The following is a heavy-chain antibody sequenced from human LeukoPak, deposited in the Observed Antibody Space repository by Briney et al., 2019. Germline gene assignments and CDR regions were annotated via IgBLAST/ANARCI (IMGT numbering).Heavy chain of an antibody. V-gene: IGHV3-23*01. CDR2: ISGGGGRT. CDR3: AKDKDVYAYGGVDY. D-gene: IGHD3-10*01. Sequence: GGSLRLSRAVSGFTFSTYAMSWVRQSPGKGLEWVSGISGGGGRTYYADSVKGRFTISRESSNNTLFLQMNSLRVEDTAVYYCAKDKDVYAYGGVDYWGQGTLVTVSS. J-gene: IGHJ4*02. CDR1: GFTFSTYA.